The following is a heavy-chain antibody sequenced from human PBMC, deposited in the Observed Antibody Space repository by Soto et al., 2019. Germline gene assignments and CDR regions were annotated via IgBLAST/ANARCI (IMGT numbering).Heavy chain of an antibody. CDR1: GGSISTVDYW. J-gene: IGHJ4*02. CDR3: DRGPTGVKVDS. Sequence: PSETLSLTCTVSGGSISTVDYWWSWIRQSPDMGLEWIGHIYDGGRTYNNPSLERRVTMSVDTSKSQLSLTFGSVSAADTAVYYYDRGPTGVKVDSWGQGTLVTVSS. V-gene: IGHV4-30-4*01. D-gene: IGHD7-27*01. CDR2: IYDGGRT.